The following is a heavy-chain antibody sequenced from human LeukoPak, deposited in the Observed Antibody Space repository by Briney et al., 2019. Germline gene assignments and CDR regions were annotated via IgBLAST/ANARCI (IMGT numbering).Heavy chain of an antibody. CDR1: GGSFSGYY. CDR3: ARSYDSSGFFDY. Sequence: PSETLSLTCAVYGGSFSGYYWSWIRQPPGEGLEWIAEINHSGSTNYNPSLKSRVTISVDTSKNQFSLKLSSVTAADTAVYYCARSYDSSGFFDYWGQGTLVTVSS. J-gene: IGHJ4*02. D-gene: IGHD3-22*01. V-gene: IGHV4-34*01. CDR2: INHSGST.